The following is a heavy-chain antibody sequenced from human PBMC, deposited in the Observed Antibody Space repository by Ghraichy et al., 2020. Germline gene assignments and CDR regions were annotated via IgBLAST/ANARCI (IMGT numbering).Heavy chain of an antibody. CDR3: ARDVKAYHYAADV. Sequence: GGSLRLSCTASGFTISNSYMSWVRQAPGKGLEWVSYITLGGSDMYYADSVKGRFTISRDNAKNLLYLQMDSLRAEDTAVYYCARDVKAYHYAADVWGQGTTVTVSS. D-gene: IGHD4/OR15-4a*01. V-gene: IGHV3-11*01. CDR1: GFTISNSY. J-gene: IGHJ6*02. CDR2: ITLGGSDM.